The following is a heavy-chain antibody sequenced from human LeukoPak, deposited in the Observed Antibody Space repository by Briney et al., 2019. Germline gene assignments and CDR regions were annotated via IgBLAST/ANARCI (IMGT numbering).Heavy chain of an antibody. Sequence: SETLSLTCAVYGGSFSGYYWSWIRQPPGKGLEWIGEINHSGSTNYNPSLKSRVTISVDTSKNQFSLKLSSVTAADTAVYYCARGGVKWRFGELWHRGSNNWFDPWGQGTLVTVSS. CDR2: INHSGST. V-gene: IGHV4-34*01. CDR1: GGSFSGYY. J-gene: IGHJ5*02. CDR3: ARGGVKWRFGELWHRGSNNWFDP. D-gene: IGHD3-10*01.